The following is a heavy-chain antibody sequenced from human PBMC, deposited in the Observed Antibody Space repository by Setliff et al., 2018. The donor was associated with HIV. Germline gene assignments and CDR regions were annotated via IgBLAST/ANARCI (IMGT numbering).Heavy chain of an antibody. D-gene: IGHD2-21*01. J-gene: IGHJ5*02. CDR3: ARNKIGWDTYSVVNYFDP. CDR1: GGSFSGYY. Sequence: PSETLSLTCAVYGGSFSGYYWSWIRQPPGKGLEWIGEINHSGSTNYNPSLKSRVTISVDTSKNQFSLKLSSVTAADTAVYFCARNKIGWDTYSVVNYFDPWGQGTLVTVSS. V-gene: IGHV4-34*01. CDR2: INHSGST.